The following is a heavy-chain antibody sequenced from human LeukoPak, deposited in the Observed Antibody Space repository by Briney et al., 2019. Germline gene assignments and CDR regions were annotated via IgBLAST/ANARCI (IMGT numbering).Heavy chain of an antibody. V-gene: IGHV1-69*05. J-gene: IGHJ4*02. CDR3: ARVEGYSYGYVDY. Sequence: SVKVSCKASGGTFSSYAISWVRQAPGRGLEWMGRIIPIFGTANYAQKFQGRVTITTDESTSTAYMELSSLRSEDTAVYYCARVEGYSYGYVDYWGQGTLVTVSS. D-gene: IGHD5-18*01. CDR2: IIPIFGTA. CDR1: GGTFSSYA.